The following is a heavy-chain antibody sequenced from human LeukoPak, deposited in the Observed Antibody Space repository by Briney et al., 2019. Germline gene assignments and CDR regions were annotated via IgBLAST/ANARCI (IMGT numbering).Heavy chain of an antibody. D-gene: IGHD6-6*01. CDR1: GGTFSSYA. CDR2: IIPIFGTA. J-gene: IGHJ4*02. Sequence: VASVKVSCKASGGTFSSYAISWVRQAPGQGLEWMGGIIPIFGTANYAQKFQGRVTITTDESTSTAYMELSSLRSEDTAVYYCARGGYSSYTSFDYWGQGTLVTVSS. CDR3: ARGGYSSYTSFDY. V-gene: IGHV1-69*05.